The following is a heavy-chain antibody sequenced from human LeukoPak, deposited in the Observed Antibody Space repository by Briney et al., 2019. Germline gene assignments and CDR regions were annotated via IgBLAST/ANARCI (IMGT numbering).Heavy chain of an antibody. CDR1: GGSISSYY. V-gene: IGHV4-59*12. CDR2: VYYSGST. Sequence: SETLSLTCTVSGGSISSYYWSWIRQPPGKGLEWIGYVYYSGSTNYNPSLKSRVTISVDTSKNQFSLKLSSVTAADTAVYYCARDSVVPVPFDYWGQGTLVTVSS. D-gene: IGHD2-8*02. J-gene: IGHJ4*02. CDR3: ARDSVVPVPFDY.